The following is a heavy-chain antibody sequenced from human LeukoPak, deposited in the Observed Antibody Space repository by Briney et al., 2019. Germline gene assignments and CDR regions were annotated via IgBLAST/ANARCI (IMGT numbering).Heavy chain of an antibody. Sequence: SETLSPTCTVSGGSISSSSYYWGWIRQPPGKGLEWIGSIYYSGSTYYNPSLKSRVTISVDTSKNQFSLKLSSVTAADTAVYYCARWWELLSWFDPWGQGTLVTVSS. D-gene: IGHD1-26*01. CDR3: ARWWELLSWFDP. V-gene: IGHV4-39*01. CDR1: GGSISSSSYY. CDR2: IYYSGST. J-gene: IGHJ5*02.